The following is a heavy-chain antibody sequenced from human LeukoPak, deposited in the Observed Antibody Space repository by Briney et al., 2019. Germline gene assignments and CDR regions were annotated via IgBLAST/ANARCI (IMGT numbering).Heavy chain of an antibody. V-gene: IGHV1-69*13. CDR3: ARRGSSGYYGWYFDL. J-gene: IGHJ2*01. CDR1: GGTFSSYA. CDR2: IIPIFGTA. Sequence: SVKVSCKASGGTFSSYAISWVRQAPGQGLEWMGGIIPIFGTANYAQKFQGRVTITADESTSTAYMELSSLRSEDTAVYYCARRGSSGYYGWYFDLWGRGTLVTVSS. D-gene: IGHD3-22*01.